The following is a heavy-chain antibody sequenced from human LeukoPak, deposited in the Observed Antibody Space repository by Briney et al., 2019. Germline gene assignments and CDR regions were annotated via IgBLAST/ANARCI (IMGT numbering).Heavy chain of an antibody. D-gene: IGHD3-9*01. Sequence: GSLRLSCAASGFTFSSYEMNWVRQAPGKGLEWVSYISSSGSTIYYADSVKGRFTISRDSAKNSLYLQMNSLRAEDTAVYYCARDYDILTGYDYWGQGTLVTVSS. J-gene: IGHJ4*02. V-gene: IGHV3-48*03. CDR1: GFTFSSYE. CDR3: ARDYDILTGYDY. CDR2: ISSSGSTI.